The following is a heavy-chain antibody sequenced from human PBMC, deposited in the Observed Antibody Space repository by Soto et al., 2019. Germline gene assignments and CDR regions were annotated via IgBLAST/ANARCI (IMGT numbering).Heavy chain of an antibody. V-gene: IGHV3-21*01. CDR3: ARDKIPAYCGGDCYELFRYYYYGMDV. CDR1: GFTFSSYS. D-gene: IGHD2-21*02. Sequence: PGGSLRLSCAASGFTFSSYSMNWVRQAPGKGLEWVSSISSSSSYIYYADSVKGRFTISRDNAKNSLYLQMNSLRAEDTAVYYCARDKIPAYCGGDCYELFRYYYYGMDVWGQGTTVTVSS. CDR2: ISSSSSYI. J-gene: IGHJ6*02.